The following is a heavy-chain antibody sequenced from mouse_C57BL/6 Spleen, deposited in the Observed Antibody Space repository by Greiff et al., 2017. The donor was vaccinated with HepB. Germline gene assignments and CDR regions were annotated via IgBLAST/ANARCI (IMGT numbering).Heavy chain of an antibody. V-gene: IGHV1-82*01. CDR2: IYPGDGDT. CDR3: EREGVYDEGDY. CDR1: GYAFSSSW. J-gene: IGHJ2*01. Sequence: VQLVESGPELVKPGASVKISCKASGYAFSSSWMNWVKQRPGKGLEWIGRIYPGDGDTNYNGKFKGKATLTADKSSSTAYMQLSSLTSEDSAVYFCEREGVYDEGDYWGQGTTLTVSS. D-gene: IGHD2-3*01.